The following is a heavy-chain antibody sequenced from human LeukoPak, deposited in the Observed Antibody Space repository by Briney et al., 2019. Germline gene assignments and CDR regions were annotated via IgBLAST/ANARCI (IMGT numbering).Heavy chain of an antibody. CDR3: AREIPNAFDI. CDR2: VSRDGISK. Sequence: PGGSLGLSCAASGFTFSNYPMHWVRQAPGKGLEWVAVVSRDGISKYYPDSVRGRFTISRDNSKNTLYLEVNGLRSEDTAVFYCAREIPNAFDIWGQGTMVTVSS. CDR1: GFTFSNYP. V-gene: IGHV3-30-3*01. J-gene: IGHJ3*02.